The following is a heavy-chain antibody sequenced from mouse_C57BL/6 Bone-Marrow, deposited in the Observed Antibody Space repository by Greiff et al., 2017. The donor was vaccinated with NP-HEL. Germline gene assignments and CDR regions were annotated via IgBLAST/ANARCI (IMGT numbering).Heavy chain of an antibody. CDR2: IYPSDSET. D-gene: IGHD1-1*01. CDR3: ARSCGSDY. CDR1: GYTFTSYW. Sequence: QVQLKQPGAELVRPGSSVKLSCKASGYTFTSYWMDWVKQRPGQGLEWIGNIYPSDSETHYNQKFKDKATLTVDKSSSTAYMQLSSLTSEDSAVYYCARSCGSDYWGQGTTLTVSS. J-gene: IGHJ2*01. V-gene: IGHV1-61*01.